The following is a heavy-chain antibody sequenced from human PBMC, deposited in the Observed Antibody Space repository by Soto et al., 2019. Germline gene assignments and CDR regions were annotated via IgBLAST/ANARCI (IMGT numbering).Heavy chain of an antibody. V-gene: IGHV1-3*01. CDR2: INAGNGNT. D-gene: IGHD3-10*01. CDR1: GYTFTSYA. Sequence: QVQLVQSGAEVKKPGASVKVSCKASGYTFTSYAMHWVRQAPGQRLEWMGWINAGNGNTKYSQKFQGRVTITRDTSASTAYMELSSQRSEDTAVYYCARSVGFGELLYPWFDPWGQGTLVTVSS. CDR3: ARSVGFGELLYPWFDP. J-gene: IGHJ5*02.